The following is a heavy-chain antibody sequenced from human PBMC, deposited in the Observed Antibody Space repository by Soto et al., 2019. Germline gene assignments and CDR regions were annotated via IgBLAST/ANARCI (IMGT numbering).Heavy chain of an antibody. Sequence: QVQLVQSGAEVKKPGASVKVSCKASGYTFTSYAMHWVRQAPGQRLEWMGWINAGNGNTKYSQKFQGRVTMTRDTSISTAYMELSRLRSDDTAVYYCARYSGSYTFDYWGQGTLVTVSS. J-gene: IGHJ4*02. CDR1: GYTFTSYA. D-gene: IGHD1-26*01. CDR2: INAGNGNT. CDR3: ARYSGSYTFDY. V-gene: IGHV1-3*01.